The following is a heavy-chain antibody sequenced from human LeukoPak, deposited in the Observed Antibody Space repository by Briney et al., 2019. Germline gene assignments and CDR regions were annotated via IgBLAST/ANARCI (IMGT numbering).Heavy chain of an antibody. D-gene: IGHD3-3*01. Sequence: PGGSLRLSCAASGFTFSSYGMHWVRQAPGKGLEWVAFIRYDGSNKYYADSVKGRFTISRDNAKNSLYLQMNSLRAEDTAVYYCARDRNDFWSGRRGVDYWGQGTLVTVSS. V-gene: IGHV3-30*02. CDR3: ARDRNDFWSGRRGVDY. J-gene: IGHJ4*02. CDR2: IRYDGSNK. CDR1: GFTFSSYG.